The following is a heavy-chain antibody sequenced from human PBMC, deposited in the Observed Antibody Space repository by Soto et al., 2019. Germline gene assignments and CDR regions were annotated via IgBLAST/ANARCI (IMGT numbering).Heavy chain of an antibody. CDR2: INPSGGST. CDR3: ARLYYDILTGYGQYNWFDP. V-gene: IGHV1-46*01. D-gene: IGHD3-9*01. CDR1: GYTFTSYY. Sequence: ASVKVSCKASGYTFTSYYMHWVRQAPGQGLEWMGIINPSGGSTSYAQKFQGRVTMTRDTSTSTVYMELSSLRSEDTAVYYCARLYYDILTGYGQYNWFDPWGQGTLVTVSS. J-gene: IGHJ5*02.